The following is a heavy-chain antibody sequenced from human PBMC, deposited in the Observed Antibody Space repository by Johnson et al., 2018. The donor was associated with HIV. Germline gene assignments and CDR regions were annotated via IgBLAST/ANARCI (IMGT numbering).Heavy chain of an antibody. CDR3: AKDSSSWYGGALDI. Sequence: QMQLVESGGGVVQPGRSLRLSCAASGFTFSSYGMHWVRQAPGKGLEWVAVIWYDGSNKYYADSVKGRFTISRDNSKNTLYLQMNSLRAEDTAVYYCAKDSSSWYGGALDIWGQGTMVTVAS. CDR2: IWYDGSNK. V-gene: IGHV3-33*06. J-gene: IGHJ3*02. D-gene: IGHD6-13*01. CDR1: GFTFSSYG.